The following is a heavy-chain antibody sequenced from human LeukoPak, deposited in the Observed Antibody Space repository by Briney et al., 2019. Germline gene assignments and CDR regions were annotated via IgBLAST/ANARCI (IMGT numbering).Heavy chain of an antibody. D-gene: IGHD5-18*01. CDR3: ARGGPDTAMVPDY. Sequence: SETLSLSCTGSGGSISSYYWSWIRQPPGKGLEWIGYTYYSGSTNYNPSLKSRVTISVDTSKNQFSLKLSSVTAADTAVYYCARGGPDTAMVPDYWGQGTLVTVSS. J-gene: IGHJ4*02. CDR2: TYYSGST. V-gene: IGHV4-59*01. CDR1: GGSISSYY.